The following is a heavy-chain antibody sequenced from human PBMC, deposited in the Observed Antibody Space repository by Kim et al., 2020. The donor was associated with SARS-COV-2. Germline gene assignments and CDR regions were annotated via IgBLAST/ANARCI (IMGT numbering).Heavy chain of an antibody. D-gene: IGHD6-19*01. J-gene: IGHJ4*02. CDR2: IIPILGIA. CDR3: ARSTVAGTSW. Sequence: SVKVSCKASGGTFSSYAISWVRQAPGQGLEWMGRIIPILGIANYAQKFQGRVTITADKSTSTAYMELSSLRSEDTAGYYFARSTVAGTSWWGQGTLVTV. CDR1: GGTFSSYA. V-gene: IGHV1-69*04.